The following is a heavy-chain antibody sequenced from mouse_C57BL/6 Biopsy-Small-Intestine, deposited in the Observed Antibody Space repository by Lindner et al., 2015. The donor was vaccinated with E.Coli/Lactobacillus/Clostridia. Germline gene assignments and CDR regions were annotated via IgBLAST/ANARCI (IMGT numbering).Heavy chain of an antibody. Sequence: QLQESGAELVRPGASVKLSCTASGFNIKDDYMHWVKQRPEQGLEWIGWIDPENGDTEYASKFQGKATITADTSSNTAYLQLSSLTSEDTAVYYCTTRAAQALFAYWGQGTLVTVSA. CDR3: TTRAAQALFAY. D-gene: IGHD3-2*02. V-gene: IGHV14-4*01. CDR2: IDPENGDT. CDR1: GFNIKDDY. J-gene: IGHJ3*01.